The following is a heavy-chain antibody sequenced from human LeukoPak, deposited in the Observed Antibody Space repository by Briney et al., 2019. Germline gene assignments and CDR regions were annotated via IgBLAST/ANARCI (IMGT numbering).Heavy chain of an antibody. CDR2: INTNTGNP. D-gene: IGHD3-9*01. V-gene: IGHV7-4-1*02. Sequence: ASVKVSCKASGYTFTSYAMNGVRQAPGQGLEWMGWINTNTGNPTYAQGFTGRFVFSLDTSVRTAYLPISSLKAEDTAVYYCARDHFDILTGYYIDYWGQGTLVTVSS. CDR3: ARDHFDILTGYYIDY. CDR1: GYTFTSYA. J-gene: IGHJ4*02.